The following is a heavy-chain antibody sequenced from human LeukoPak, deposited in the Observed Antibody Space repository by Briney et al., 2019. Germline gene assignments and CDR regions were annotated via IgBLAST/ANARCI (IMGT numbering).Heavy chain of an antibody. V-gene: IGHV1-18*01. Sequence: ASVKVSCNTSGYTFSIYGITWLRQAPGQGLEWMGWISGYNGNTNYAQKFQGRVTMTTDTSTKTAHMELRSLRSDDTAVYYCARRLITADGYDYWGQGTLVTVSS. CDR1: GYTFSIYG. CDR3: ARRLITADGYDY. CDR2: ISGYNGNT. D-gene: IGHD6-13*01. J-gene: IGHJ4*02.